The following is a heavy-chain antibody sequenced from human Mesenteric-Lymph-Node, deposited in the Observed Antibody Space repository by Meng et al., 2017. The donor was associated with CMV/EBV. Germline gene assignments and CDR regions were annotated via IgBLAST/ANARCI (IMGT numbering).Heavy chain of an antibody. J-gene: IGHJ4*02. V-gene: IGHV3-21*01. CDR2: ISSSSSYI. Sequence: GESLKISCAASGFTFSSYSMNWVRQAPGKGLEWVSSISSSSSYIYHADSVKGRFTISRDNAKNSLYLQMNSLRAEDTAVYYCARGRRTHWGQGTLVTVSS. CDR1: GFTFSSYS. CDR3: ARGRRTH.